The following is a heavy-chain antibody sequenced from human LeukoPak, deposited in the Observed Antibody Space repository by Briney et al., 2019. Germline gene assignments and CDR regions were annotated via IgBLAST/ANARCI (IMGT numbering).Heavy chain of an antibody. V-gene: IGHV3-74*01. D-gene: IGHD6-19*01. CDR1: GFTFSSYW. Sequence: PGGSLRLSCAASGFTFSSYWMHWVRQAPGKGLVWVSRINSDGSSTSYADSVKGRFTLSRDNAKNTLYLQMNSLRAEDTAVYYCARSIAVAGPYYFDYWGQGTLVTVSS. J-gene: IGHJ4*02. CDR2: INSDGSST. CDR3: ARSIAVAGPYYFDY.